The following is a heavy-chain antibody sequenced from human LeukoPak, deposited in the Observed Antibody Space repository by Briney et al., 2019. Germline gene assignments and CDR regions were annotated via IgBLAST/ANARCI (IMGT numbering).Heavy chain of an antibody. D-gene: IGHD2-2*01. Sequence: GGSLRLSCAASGFTFSSYSMNWVRQAPGKGLEWVSYISSSSSTIYYADSVKGRFTISRDNAKNPLYLQMNSLRAEDTAVYYCASYCSSTSCPSYFQHWGQGTLVTVSS. V-gene: IGHV3-48*04. J-gene: IGHJ1*01. CDR3: ASYCSSTSCPSYFQH. CDR1: GFTFSSYS. CDR2: ISSSSSTI.